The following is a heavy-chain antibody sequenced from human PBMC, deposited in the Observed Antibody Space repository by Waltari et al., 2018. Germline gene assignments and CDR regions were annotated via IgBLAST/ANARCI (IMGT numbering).Heavy chain of an antibody. CDR2: IKHYVTEN. V-gene: IGHV3-7*04. CDR1: GFTFSTSW. Sequence: EVQLVESGGGLVQPGGSLRLSCAASGFTFSTSWMRWVRQAPGKGLECVANIKHYVTENYYVDSVKVRFTIARDNAKNSLYLQMNSLRAEDTAVDYCARGGWYLDYWGQGILVTVSS. CDR3: ARGGWYLDY. D-gene: IGHD6-19*01. J-gene: IGHJ4*02.